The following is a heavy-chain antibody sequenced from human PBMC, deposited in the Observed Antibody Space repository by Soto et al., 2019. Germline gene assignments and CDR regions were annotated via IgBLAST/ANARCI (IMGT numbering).Heavy chain of an antibody. D-gene: IGHD2-15*01. CDR1: GFTFSSYA. J-gene: IGHJ4*02. V-gene: IGHV3-23*01. CDR2: ISGSGGST. Sequence: GGSLRLSCAASGFTFSSYAMSWVRQAPGKGLEWVSAISGSGGSTYYADSVKGRFTISRDNSKNTLYLQMNSLRAEDTAVYYCAKDLYCSGGSCYREGYYFDYWGQGTLVTAPQ. CDR3: AKDLYCSGGSCYREGYYFDY.